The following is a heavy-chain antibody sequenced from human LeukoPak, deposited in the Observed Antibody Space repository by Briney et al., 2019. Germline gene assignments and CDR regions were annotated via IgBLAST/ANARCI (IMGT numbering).Heavy chain of an antibody. J-gene: IGHJ4*02. CDR2: ISAYNGNT. V-gene: IGHV1-18*04. CDR3: ARAAGNYFDY. Sequence: GASVKVSCKASGYTFTGYYMHWVRQAPGQGLEWMGWISAYNGNTNYVQKLQGRVTMTTDTSTSTAYMELRSLRSDDTAVYYCARAAGNYFDYWGQGTLVTVSS. CDR1: GYTFTGYY.